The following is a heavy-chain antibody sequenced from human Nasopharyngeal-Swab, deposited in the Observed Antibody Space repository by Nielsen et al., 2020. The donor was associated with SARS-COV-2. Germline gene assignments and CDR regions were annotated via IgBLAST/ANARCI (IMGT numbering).Heavy chain of an antibody. CDR3: ARSPYISSWYYFDY. Sequence: GASLKISCAASGFTFSSYAMSWVRQAPGKGLEWVSTVSGRGGNFYYADSVKGRFTISTDNSKNTLYLQMNSLAAEDTAVYYCARSPYISSWYYFDYWGQGSLVTVSS. CDR2: VSGRGGNF. D-gene: IGHD6-13*01. V-gene: IGHV3-23*01. CDR1: GFTFSSYA. J-gene: IGHJ4*02.